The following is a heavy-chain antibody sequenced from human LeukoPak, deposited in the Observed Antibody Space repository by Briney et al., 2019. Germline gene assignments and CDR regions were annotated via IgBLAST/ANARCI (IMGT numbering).Heavy chain of an antibody. CDR3: ARHVYGKGMYV. Sequence: SETLSLTCTASGDSFSGYYWGWIRQPPGKGLECLGYIHSSAGTAYNPSLKSRLTISIDTSKNQFSLTLSSVTAADTAVYYCARHVYGKGMYVWGKGTTVAVSS. CDR2: IHSSAGT. D-gene: IGHD4-17*01. CDR1: GDSFSGYY. J-gene: IGHJ6*04. V-gene: IGHV4-59*08.